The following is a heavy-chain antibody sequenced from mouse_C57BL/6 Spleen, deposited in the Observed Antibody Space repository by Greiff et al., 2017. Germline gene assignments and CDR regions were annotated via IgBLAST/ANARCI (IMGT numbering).Heavy chain of an antibody. V-gene: IGHV1-52*01. CDR2: IDPSDSET. J-gene: IGHJ2*01. CDR1: GYTFTSYW. CDR3: ARYSYYDYDGYYFDY. D-gene: IGHD2-4*01. Sequence: QVQLKESGAELVRPGSSVKLSCKASGYTFTSYWMHWVKQRPIQGLEWIGNIDPSDSETHYNQKFKDKATLTVAKSSSTAYMQLSSLTSEDSAVYDCARYSYYDYDGYYFDYWGQGTTLTVSS.